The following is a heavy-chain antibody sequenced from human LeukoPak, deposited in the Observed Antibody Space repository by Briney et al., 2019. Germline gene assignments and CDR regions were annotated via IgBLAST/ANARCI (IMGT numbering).Heavy chain of an antibody. CDR3: ARQGGQQLPPLY. Sequence: SETLSLTCSVSGGSISGYFWTWIRQPPGKGLEWIGYISTSGSTNYSPSLKSRVSISVETSKNQFSLKLNSVTAADTAVYYCARQGGQQLPPLYWGQGTLVSVSS. J-gene: IGHJ4*02. CDR1: GGSISGYF. V-gene: IGHV4-4*09. D-gene: IGHD6-13*01. CDR2: ISTSGST.